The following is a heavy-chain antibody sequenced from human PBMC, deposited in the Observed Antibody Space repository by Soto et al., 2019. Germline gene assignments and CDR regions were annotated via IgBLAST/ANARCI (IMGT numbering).Heavy chain of an antibody. CDR3: AKVPKARLYSSSSGYFDY. CDR2: ISGSGGST. V-gene: IGHV3-23*01. Sequence: GGSLRLSCAASGFPFSSYAMSWVRQAPGKGLEWVSAISGSGGSTYYADSVKGRFTISRDNSKNTLYLQMNSLRAEDTAVYYCAKVPKARLYSSSSGYFDYWGQGTLVTVSS. CDR1: GFPFSSYA. J-gene: IGHJ4*02. D-gene: IGHD6-6*01.